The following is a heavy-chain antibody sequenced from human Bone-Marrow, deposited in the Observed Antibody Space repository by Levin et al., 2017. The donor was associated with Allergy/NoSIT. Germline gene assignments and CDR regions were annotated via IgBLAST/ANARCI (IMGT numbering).Heavy chain of an antibody. CDR2: IIPILGIA. J-gene: IGHJ5*02. D-gene: IGHD2-2*01. CDR3: AREVVVVPAAMSGGWFDP. CDR1: GGTFSSYT. V-gene: IGHV1-69*04. Sequence: KISCKASGGTFSSYTISWVRQAPGQGLEWMGRIIPILGIANYAQKFQGRVTITADKSTSTAYMELSSLRSEDTAVYYCAREVVVVPAAMSGGWFDPWGQGTLVTVSS.